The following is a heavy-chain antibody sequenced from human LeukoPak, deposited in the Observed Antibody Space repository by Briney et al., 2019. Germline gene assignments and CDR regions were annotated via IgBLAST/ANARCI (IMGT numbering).Heavy chain of an antibody. CDR2: ISGSGGNT. V-gene: IGHV3-23*01. J-gene: IGHJ4*02. D-gene: IGHD6-19*01. CDR3: AKGRTEGGTLALDY. CDR1: GFTFSSYA. Sequence: PGGSLRLSCAASGFTFSSYAMTWVRQAPGKGLEWVSGISGSGGNTYCTGSVRGRLSISRDNSKNTLYLQVNSLRAEDTAVYYCAKGRTEGGTLALDYWGQGTLVTVSS.